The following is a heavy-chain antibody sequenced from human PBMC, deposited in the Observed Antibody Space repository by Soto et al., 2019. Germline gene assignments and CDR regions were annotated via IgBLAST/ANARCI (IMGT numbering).Heavy chain of an antibody. Sequence: EVQLLESGGGLVQPGGSLRLSCAASGFTFSNYAMIWVRQAPGKGLEWVSGISGSGGSTYYADSVKGRFTISRDNSKNSLYLQVNSVRGEDTAVYYCAKGPMDYGSRPEYWGQGTLVTVSS. CDR1: GFTFSNYA. D-gene: IGHD3-10*01. V-gene: IGHV3-23*01. CDR3: AKGPMDYGSRPEY. J-gene: IGHJ4*02. CDR2: ISGSGGST.